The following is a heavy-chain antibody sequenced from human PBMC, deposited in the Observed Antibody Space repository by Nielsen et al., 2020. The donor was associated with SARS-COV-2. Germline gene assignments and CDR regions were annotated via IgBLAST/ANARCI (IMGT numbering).Heavy chain of an antibody. CDR1: GFTFSSYW. V-gene: IGHV3-7*01. Sequence: GESLKISCAASGFTFSSYWMSWVRQAPGKGLEWVANIKQDGSEKYYVDSVKGRFTISRDNAKNSLYLQMNSLRAEDTAVYYCARVGSDYYGSGLLNYWGQGTLVTVSS. J-gene: IGHJ4*02. CDR2: IKQDGSEK. CDR3: ARVGSDYYGSGLLNY. D-gene: IGHD3-10*01.